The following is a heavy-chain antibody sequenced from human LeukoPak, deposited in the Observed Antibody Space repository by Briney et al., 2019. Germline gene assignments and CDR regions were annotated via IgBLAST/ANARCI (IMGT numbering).Heavy chain of an antibody. CDR1: GCSFTSYW. J-gene: IGHJ3*02. CDR2: IYPGDSDT. Sequence: GESLKISCKGSGCSFTSYWIGWVRQMPGKGLEWMGIIYPGDSDTRYSPSFQGQVTISADKSISTAYLQWSSLKASDTAMYYCVQAYYYDSSGARDAFDIWGQGTMVTVSS. D-gene: IGHD3-22*01. V-gene: IGHV5-51*01. CDR3: VQAYYYDSSGARDAFDI.